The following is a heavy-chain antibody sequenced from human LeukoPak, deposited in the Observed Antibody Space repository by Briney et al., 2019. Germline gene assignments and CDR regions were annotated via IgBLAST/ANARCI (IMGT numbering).Heavy chain of an antibody. CDR2: INAGNGNT. J-gene: IGHJ3*02. CDR3: ARVRGYSYAHGAFDI. CDR1: GYTFTSYA. Sequence: ASVKVSCKASGYTFTSYAMHWVRQAPGQRLEWMGWINAGNGNTKYSQKFQGRVTITRGTSASTAYMELSSLRSEDTAVYYCARVRGYSYAHGAFDIWGQGTMVTVSS. V-gene: IGHV1-3*01. D-gene: IGHD5-18*01.